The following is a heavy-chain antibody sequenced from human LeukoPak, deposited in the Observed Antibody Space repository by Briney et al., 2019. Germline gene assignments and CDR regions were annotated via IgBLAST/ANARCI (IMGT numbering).Heavy chain of an antibody. CDR1: GYSISSGYY. D-gene: IGHD6-19*01. CDR2: IYHSGST. V-gene: IGHV4-38-2*01. J-gene: IGHJ5*02. CDR3: ARHGYSSAFDP. Sequence: SETLSLTCAVSGYSISSGYYWGWIRQPPGKGLEGIGSIYHSGSTYYDPSLKSRVTISVDTPKNQFSLKLSSVIAADTAVYYCARHGYSSAFDPWGQGTLVTVSS.